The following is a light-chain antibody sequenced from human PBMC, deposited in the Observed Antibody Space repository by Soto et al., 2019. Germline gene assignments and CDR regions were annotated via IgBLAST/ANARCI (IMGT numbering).Light chain of an antibody. J-gene: IGLJ1*01. CDR1: SSNIGSNT. V-gene: IGLV1-44*01. Sequence: QSVLTQPPSASGTPGQRVTISCSGSSSNIGSNTVNWYQQLPGTAPKLLIYSNNQRPSGVPDRFSGSKSGTSASLAISGLQSEDEADYYCAAWDDSLNACYVLGTGTRVTVL. CDR3: AAWDDSLNACYV. CDR2: SNN.